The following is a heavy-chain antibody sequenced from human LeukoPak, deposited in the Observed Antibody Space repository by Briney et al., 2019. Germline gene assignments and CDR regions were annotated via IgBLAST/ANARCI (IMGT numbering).Heavy chain of an antibody. Sequence: EASVKVSCKASGYTFTSYAMHWVRQGPGQRLEWMGWINAGNGNTKYSQKFQGRVTITRDTSASTAYMELSSLRSEDTAVYYCARSYYAPNWFDPWGQGTLVTVSS. CDR1: GYTFTSYA. CDR2: INAGNGNT. D-gene: IGHD2/OR15-2a*01. CDR3: ARSYYAPNWFDP. J-gene: IGHJ5*02. V-gene: IGHV1-3*01.